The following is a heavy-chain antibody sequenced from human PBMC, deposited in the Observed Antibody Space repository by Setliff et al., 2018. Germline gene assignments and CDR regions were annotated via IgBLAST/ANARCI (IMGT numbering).Heavy chain of an antibody. J-gene: IGHJ3*02. CDR3: IRDTSGRDAFDI. V-gene: IGHV3-23*01. CDR2: ISGYGSRT. Sequence: GGSLRLSCAASGFTVSSYAMTWVRQAPGKGLEWVSGISGYGSRTYYADSVKGRSTISRDNSQNTMYLQMNSLRAEDTAVYYCIRDTSGRDAFDIWGQGTMVTVS. CDR1: GFTVSSYA. D-gene: IGHD6-19*01.